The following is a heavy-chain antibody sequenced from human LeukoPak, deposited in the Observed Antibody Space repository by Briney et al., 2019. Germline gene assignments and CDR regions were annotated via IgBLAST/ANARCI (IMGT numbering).Heavy chain of an antibody. D-gene: IGHD3-10*01. V-gene: IGHV3-23*01. J-gene: IGHJ4*02. CDR2: ISPNGVIT. Sequence: PGGSLRLSCAASGFTFSSHGMNWVRQAPGKGLEWVSGISPNGVITYYADSVKGRFTISRDNSKNTLYLQMNSLRAEGTAVYYCARNGASGSYYKGSSLFDYWGQGTLVTVSS. CDR3: ARNGASGSYYKGSSLFDY. CDR1: GFTFSSHG.